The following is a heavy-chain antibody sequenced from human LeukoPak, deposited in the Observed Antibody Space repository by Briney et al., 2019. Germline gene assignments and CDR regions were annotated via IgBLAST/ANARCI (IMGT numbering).Heavy chain of an antibody. D-gene: IGHD6-19*01. J-gene: IGHJ4*02. CDR1: GGSISSDSYY. V-gene: IGHV4-39*01. Sequence: NTSETLSLTCTVSGGSISSDSYYWAWIRQPPGKGLEWIASIYYSGSTYYNPSLKSRVTISVDTSRNQFSLKLNSVTAADTAVYYCASLAVAGLSEGYWGQGTVVIVSS. CDR3: ASLAVAGLSEGY. CDR2: IYYSGST.